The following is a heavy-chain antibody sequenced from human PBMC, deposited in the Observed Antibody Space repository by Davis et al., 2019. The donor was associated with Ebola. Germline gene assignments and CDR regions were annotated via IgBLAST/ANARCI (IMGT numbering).Heavy chain of an antibody. D-gene: IGHD4-23*01. CDR3: AREGGNSYFDY. V-gene: IGHV4-30-4*02. CDR2: IYYSGST. Sequence: SETLSLTCTVSGGSISSGDYYWNWIRQPPGKGLEWIGYIYYSGSTYYNPSLKSRLTISIDTSKNQFSLKLTSMTIADTAVYYCAREGGNSYFDYWGQGTLVTVSS. CDR1: GGSISSGDYY. J-gene: IGHJ4*02.